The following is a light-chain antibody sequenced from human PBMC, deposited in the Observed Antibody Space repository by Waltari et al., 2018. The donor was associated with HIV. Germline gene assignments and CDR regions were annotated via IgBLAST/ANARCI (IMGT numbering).Light chain of an antibody. V-gene: IGLV1-40*01. CDR3: QSYDSRLHVV. CDR1: SSNFGEGSH. CDR2: GNS. Sequence: QSALTQPPSVSGAPGQRVTIPCPGSSSNFGEGSHVHWYQQLPGTAPKRLSYGNSNRPSGFPDRFSGSKSGTSASLAITGLQAEDEADYYCQSYDSRLHVVFGGGTKLTVL. J-gene: IGLJ2*01.